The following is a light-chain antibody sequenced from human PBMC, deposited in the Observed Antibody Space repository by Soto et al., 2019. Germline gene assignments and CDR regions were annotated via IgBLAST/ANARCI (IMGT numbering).Light chain of an antibody. CDR1: KLGDKY. J-gene: IGLJ1*01. V-gene: IGLV3-1*01. CDR2: QDS. Sequence: SYELIQPPSVSVSPGQTASITCSGDKLGDKYACWYQQKPGQSPVLVIYQDSKRPSGIPERFSGSNSGNTATLTISGTQAMDEADYYCQAWDSSSHYVFGTGTNLTVL. CDR3: QAWDSSSHYV.